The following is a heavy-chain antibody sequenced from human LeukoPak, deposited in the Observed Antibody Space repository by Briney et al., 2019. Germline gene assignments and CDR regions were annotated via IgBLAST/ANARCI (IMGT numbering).Heavy chain of an antibody. CDR2: IGDDAFST. J-gene: IGHJ4*02. CDR1: GFTFTNSA. V-gene: IGHV3-23*01. D-gene: IGHD1-7*01. CDR3: ARTYRIIGTKASHFEY. Sequence: GGSLRLSCAVSGFTFTNSAMSWVRRAPGRGLEWVSAIGDDAFSTFYADSVKGRFSISRDNSKNTLYLQMNSLRAEDTAMYYCARTYRIIGTKASHFEYWGQGTLVTVSS.